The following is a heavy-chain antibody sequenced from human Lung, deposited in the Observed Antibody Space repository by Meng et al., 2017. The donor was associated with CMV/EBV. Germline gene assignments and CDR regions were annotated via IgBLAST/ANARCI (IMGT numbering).Heavy chain of an antibody. Sequence: GGSXRLSCAASGFTFSSYGMHWVRQAPGKGLEWVAVIWYDGSNKYYADSVKGRFTISRDNSKNTLYLQMNSLRAEDTAVYYCAKDQRERITIFGVASLEWGQGXLVTVSS. D-gene: IGHD3-3*01. V-gene: IGHV3-33*06. CDR1: GFTFSSYG. J-gene: IGHJ4*02. CDR3: AKDQRERITIFGVASLE. CDR2: IWYDGSNK.